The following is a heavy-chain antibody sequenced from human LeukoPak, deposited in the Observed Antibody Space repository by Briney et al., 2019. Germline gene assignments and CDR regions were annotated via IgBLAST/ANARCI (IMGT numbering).Heavy chain of an antibody. CDR3: ARNSTTVNHVYKFLDY. D-gene: IGHD4-17*01. CDR1: GDSITTGIYY. J-gene: IGHJ6*04. V-gene: IGHV4-39*01. CDR2: VFYSGST. Sequence: SETLSLTCSVSGDSITTGIYYWAWIRQSPGKGLEWIGSVFYSGSTSYNPSLRSRVSISVDTSKNQFSLELSSVTAADTAVYYCARNSTTVNHVYKFLDYWGKGTTVTVSS.